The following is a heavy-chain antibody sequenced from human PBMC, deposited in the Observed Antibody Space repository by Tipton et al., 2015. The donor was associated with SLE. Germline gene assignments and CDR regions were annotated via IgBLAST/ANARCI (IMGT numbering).Heavy chain of an antibody. CDR3: ASGYRTDS. CDR2: INSDGSTT. D-gene: IGHD3-16*02. V-gene: IGHV3-74*01. J-gene: IGHJ4*02. CDR1: GFTFSTHW. Sequence: SLRLSCAASGFTFSTHWMHWVRQASGKGLVWVSGINSDGSTTAYADSVKGRFTISRDNAKNTLYLQMNSLRAEDTAVYYCASGYRTDSWGQGSLVPVSS.